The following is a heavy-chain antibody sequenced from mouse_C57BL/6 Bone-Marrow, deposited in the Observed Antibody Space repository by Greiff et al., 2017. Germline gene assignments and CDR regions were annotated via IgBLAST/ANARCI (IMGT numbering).Heavy chain of an antibody. J-gene: IGHJ3*01. CDR1: GFHIKDDY. CDR2: IDPENGDT. Sequence: VQLQQSGAELVRPGASVKLSCTASGFHIKDDYMHWVKQRPEQGLEWIGWIDPENGDTAYASKVQGKATITADTSSNTAYLQLSSLTSEDTAVYYCTPYDYGGFAYWGQGTLGTVSA. D-gene: IGHD2-4*01. V-gene: IGHV14-4*01. CDR3: TPYDYGGFAY.